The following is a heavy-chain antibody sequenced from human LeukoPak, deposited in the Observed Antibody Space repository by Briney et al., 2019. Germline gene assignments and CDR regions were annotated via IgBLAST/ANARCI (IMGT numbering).Heavy chain of an antibody. J-gene: IGHJ5*02. CDR1: GGSISSYY. V-gene: IGHV4-59*08. CDR2: IYYGGST. D-gene: IGHD2-15*01. Sequence: PSETLSLTCTVSGGSISSYYWSWIRQPPGKGLEWIGYIYYGGSTNYNPSLKSRVTISVGTSKNQFSLKLSSVTAADTAVYYCARGSLVVAANRGWFDPWGQGTLVTVSS. CDR3: ARGSLVVAANRGWFDP.